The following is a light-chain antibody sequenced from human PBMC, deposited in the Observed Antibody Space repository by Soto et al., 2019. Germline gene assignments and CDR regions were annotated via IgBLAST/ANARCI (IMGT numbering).Light chain of an antibody. CDR1: SSNIGNNA. Sequence: QSVLTQPPSVSEAPRQRVTISCSGSSSNIGNNAVNWYQQLPGKAPKLLIYQDDLLPSGVSDRFSGSKSGTSASLAISGLQSEDEADYYCATWDDSLNGHVFGGGTKVTVL. CDR3: ATWDDSLNGHV. CDR2: QDD. J-gene: IGLJ3*02. V-gene: IGLV1-36*01.